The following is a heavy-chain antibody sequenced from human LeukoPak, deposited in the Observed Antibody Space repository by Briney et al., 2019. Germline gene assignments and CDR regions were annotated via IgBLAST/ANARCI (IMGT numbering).Heavy chain of an antibody. V-gene: IGHV7-4-1*02. CDR3: AREYSSSWYRFYYYYYMDV. CDR2: INTNTGNP. CDR1: GYTFTSYA. D-gene: IGHD6-13*01. J-gene: IGHJ6*03. Sequence: ASVKVSCKASGYTFTSYAMNWVRQAPGQGLEWMGWINTNTGNPTYAQGFTGRFVFSLDTSVSTAYLQTSSLKAEDTAVYYCAREYSSSWYRFYYYYYMDVWGKGTTVTVSS.